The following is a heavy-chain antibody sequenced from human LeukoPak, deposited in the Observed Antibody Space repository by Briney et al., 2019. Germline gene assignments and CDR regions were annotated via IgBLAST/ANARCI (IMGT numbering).Heavy chain of an antibody. J-gene: IGHJ4*02. CDR1: GFTFSSYG. D-gene: IGHD5-24*01. CDR3: AKMMATNYPSASGFDY. V-gene: IGHV3-30*18. CDR2: ISYDGSNK. Sequence: PGRSLRLSCAASGFTFSSYGMHWVRQAPGKGLEWVAVISYDGSNKYYADSVKGRFTISRDNSKNTLYLQMNSLRAEDTAVYYCAKMMATNYPSASGFDYWGQGTLVTVSS.